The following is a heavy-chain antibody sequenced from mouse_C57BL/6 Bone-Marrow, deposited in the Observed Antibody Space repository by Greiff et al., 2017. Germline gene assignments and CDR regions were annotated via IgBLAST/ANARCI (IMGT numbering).Heavy chain of an antibody. CDR1: GFTFSSYG. V-gene: IGHV5-6*01. CDR2: ISSGGSYT. Sequence: EVMLVESGGDLVKPGGSLKLSCAASGFTFSSYGMSWVRQTPDKRLEWVATISSGGSYTYYPDSVKGRFTISRDNAKNTLYLQMSSLKSEDTAMYYSASVYCSSYVWFAYWGQGTLVAVSA. J-gene: IGHJ3*01. D-gene: IGHD1-1*01. CDR3: ASVYCSSYVWFAY.